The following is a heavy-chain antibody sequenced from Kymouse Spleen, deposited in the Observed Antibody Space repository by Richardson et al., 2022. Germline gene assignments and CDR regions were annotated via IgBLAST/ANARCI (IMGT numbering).Heavy chain of an antibody. CDR1: GFTFDDYA. CDR3: AKDRVRGVIIFHYYGMDV. CDR2: ISWNSGSI. D-gene: IGHD3-10*01. J-gene: IGHJ6*02. Sequence: EVQLVESGGGLVQPGRSLRLSCAASGFTFDDYAMHWVRQAPGKGLEWVSGISWNSGSIGYADSVKGRFTISRDNAKNSLYLQMNSLRAEDTALYYCAKDRVRGVIIFHYYGMDVWGQGTTVTVSS. V-gene: IGHV3-9*01.